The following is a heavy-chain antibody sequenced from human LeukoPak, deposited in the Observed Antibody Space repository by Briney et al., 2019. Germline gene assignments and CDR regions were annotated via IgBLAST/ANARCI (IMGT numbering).Heavy chain of an antibody. CDR2: INPNSGGT. J-gene: IGHJ4*02. Sequence: ASVKVSCKASGYTFTGYYMHWVRQAPGQGLEWMGWINPNSGGTNYAQKFQGRVTMTRDTSISTAYMELSRLRSDDTAVYYCARVVRVVVVAASEDEYYAHFDYWGQGTLVTVSS. D-gene: IGHD2-15*01. V-gene: IGHV1-2*02. CDR3: ARVVRVVVVAASEDEYYAHFDY. CDR1: GYTFTGYY.